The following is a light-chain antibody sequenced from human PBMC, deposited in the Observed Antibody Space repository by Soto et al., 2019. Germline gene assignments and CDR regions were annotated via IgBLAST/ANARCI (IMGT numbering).Light chain of an antibody. CDR1: ETISAD. V-gene: IGKV3-15*01. J-gene: IGKJ2*01. Sequence: ISMTQSPPTLSVSPGGRVTLSCEASETISADLAWYHHRPGQAPRLLIYAASTRAPGVPARFSGSGSGTGFTLAIANLQPEDFSLYYCQHYHNFPRTFGQGNKLEIK. CDR2: AAS. CDR3: QHYHNFPRT.